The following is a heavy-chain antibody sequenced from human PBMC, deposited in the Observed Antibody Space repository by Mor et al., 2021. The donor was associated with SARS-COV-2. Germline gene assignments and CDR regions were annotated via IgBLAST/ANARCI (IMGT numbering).Heavy chain of an antibody. D-gene: IGHD5-12*01. CDR2: VYYSANT. CDR3: ARDGVATGYFDY. J-gene: IGHJ4*02. V-gene: IGHV4-39*07. Sequence: VGTVYYSANTFYNPSLKGRVTISVDASKNQFSLKLSSVTAADTAVYYCARDGVATGYFDYWGQGALVTVS.